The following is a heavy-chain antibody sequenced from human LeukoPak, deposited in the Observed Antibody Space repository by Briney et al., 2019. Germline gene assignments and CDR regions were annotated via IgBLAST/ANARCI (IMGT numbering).Heavy chain of an antibody. Sequence: ASVKVSCKASGYTFTSYYMHWVRQAPGQGLEWMGIINPNGGSTSYAQKFQGRVTVTRDTSTSTVYMELSSLRSEDTAVYYCARGVRWFGEFDYWGQGTLVTVSS. CDR1: GYTFTSYY. D-gene: IGHD3-10*01. CDR2: INPNGGST. J-gene: IGHJ4*02. V-gene: IGHV1-46*01. CDR3: ARGVRWFGEFDY.